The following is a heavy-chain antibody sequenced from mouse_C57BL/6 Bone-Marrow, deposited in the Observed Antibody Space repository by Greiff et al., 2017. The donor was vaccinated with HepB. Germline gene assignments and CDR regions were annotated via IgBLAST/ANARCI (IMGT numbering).Heavy chain of an antibody. V-gene: IGHV1-76*01. Sequence: VQLQQSGAELVRPGASVKLSCKASGYTFTDYYINWVKQRPGQGLEWIARIYPGSGNTYYNEKFKGKATLTAEKSSSTAYMQLSSLTSEDSAVYFCAGDYYGAWFAYWGQGTLVTVSA. J-gene: IGHJ3*01. D-gene: IGHD1-2*01. CDR3: AGDYYGAWFAY. CDR1: GYTFTDYY. CDR2: IYPGSGNT.